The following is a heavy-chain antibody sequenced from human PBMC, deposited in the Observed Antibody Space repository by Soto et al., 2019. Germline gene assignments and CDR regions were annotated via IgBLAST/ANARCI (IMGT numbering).Heavy chain of an antibody. J-gene: IGHJ3*02. V-gene: IGHV3-23*01. Sequence: GGSLRLSCAASGFTFDDYAMPWVRQAPGKGLEWVSGISDSGDTTHYADSVKGRFTISRDNSKNTLYLQMNSLTAEDTAVYYCAKHSTTYDFWSGAVKGAFDIWGQGTMVTVSS. CDR3: AKHSTTYDFWSGAVKGAFDI. CDR1: GFTFDDYA. CDR2: ISDSGDTT. D-gene: IGHD3-3*01.